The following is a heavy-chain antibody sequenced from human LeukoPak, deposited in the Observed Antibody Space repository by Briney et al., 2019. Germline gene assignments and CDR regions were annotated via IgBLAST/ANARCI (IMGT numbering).Heavy chain of an antibody. Sequence: SETLSLTCTVSGGSISSSSYYWGWIRQPPGKGLEWIGSIYYSGSTYYNPSLKSRVTISVDTSKNQFSLKLSSVTAADTAVYYCARRVAVAVYYYYYYMDVWGKGTTVTISS. CDR1: GGSISSSSYY. D-gene: IGHD6-19*01. V-gene: IGHV4-39*07. CDR2: IYYSGST. J-gene: IGHJ6*03. CDR3: ARRVAVAVYYYYYYMDV.